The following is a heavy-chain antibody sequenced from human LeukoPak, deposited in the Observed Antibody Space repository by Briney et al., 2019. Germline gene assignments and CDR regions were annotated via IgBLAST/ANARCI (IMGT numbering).Heavy chain of an antibody. V-gene: IGHV4-34*01. D-gene: IGHD4-17*01. Sequence: SETLSLTCTVSGGSISSYYWSWIRQPPGKGLEWIGEINHSGSTNYNPSLKSRVTISVDTSKNQFSLKLSSVTAADTAVYYCARGLGAVTTTLGYWGQGTLVTVSS. CDR3: ARGLGAVTTTLGY. J-gene: IGHJ4*02. CDR1: GGSISSYY. CDR2: INHSGST.